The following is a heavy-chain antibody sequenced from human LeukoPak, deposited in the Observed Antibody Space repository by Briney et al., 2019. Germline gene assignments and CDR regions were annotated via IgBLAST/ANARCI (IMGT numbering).Heavy chain of an antibody. CDR3: ARHWLDSGTPDRFDY. CDR1: GGSFSSYY. J-gene: IGHJ4*02. Sequence: NPSETLSLTCTASGGSFSSYYWSWIRQPPGKGLEWIGYIYYSGSTNYNPSLKSRVTISVDTSKNQFSLKLSSVTAADTAVYYCARHWLDSGTPDRFDYWGQGTLVTVSS. D-gene: IGHD3-10*01. CDR2: IYYSGST. V-gene: IGHV4-59*08.